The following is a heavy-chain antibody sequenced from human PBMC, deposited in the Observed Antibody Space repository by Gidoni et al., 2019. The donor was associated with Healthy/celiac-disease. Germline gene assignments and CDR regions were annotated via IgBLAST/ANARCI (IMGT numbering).Heavy chain of an antibody. J-gene: IGHJ4*02. V-gene: IGHV4-38-2*01. D-gene: IGHD5-12*01. CDR2: IYHSGST. Sequence: QVQLQESGPGLVKPSEILSLTCAVSGYSISSGYYWGWIRQPPGKGLEWIGSIYHSGSTYYTPSLKIRVTISVDTSKNQFSLKLSSVTAADTAVYYCARFSLSGYDLDYWGQGTLVTVSS. CDR3: ARFSLSGYDLDY. CDR1: GYSISSGYY.